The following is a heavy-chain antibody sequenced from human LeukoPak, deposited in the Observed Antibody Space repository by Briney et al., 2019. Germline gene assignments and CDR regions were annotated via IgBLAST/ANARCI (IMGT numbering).Heavy chain of an antibody. CDR2: INPNSGGT. J-gene: IGHJ4*02. V-gene: IGHV1-2*02. CDR1: GYTFTGYY. D-gene: IGHD2-2*02. Sequence: ASVKVSCKASGYTFTGYYMHWVRQAPGQGLEWMGWINPNSGGTNYAQKFQGRVTMTRDTSISTAYMELSRLRSDDTAVYYCARARGYCSSTSCYTDNWNSPDYRGQGTLVTVSS. CDR3: ARARGYCSSTSCYTDNWNSPDY.